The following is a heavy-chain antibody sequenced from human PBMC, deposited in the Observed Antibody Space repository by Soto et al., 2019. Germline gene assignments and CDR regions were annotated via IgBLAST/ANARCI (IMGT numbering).Heavy chain of an antibody. CDR2: IKQDGSEK. CDR1: GFTFSSYW. D-gene: IGHD2-2*01. CDR3: ARESVVVVPAAMPSYENYYYYMDV. Sequence: GGSLRLSCAASGFTFSSYWMSWVRQAPGKGLEWVANIKQDGSEKYYVDSVKGRFTISRDNAKNSLYLQMNSLRAEDTAVYYCARESVVVVPAAMPSYENYYYYMDVWGKGTTVTVSS. V-gene: IGHV3-7*01. J-gene: IGHJ6*03.